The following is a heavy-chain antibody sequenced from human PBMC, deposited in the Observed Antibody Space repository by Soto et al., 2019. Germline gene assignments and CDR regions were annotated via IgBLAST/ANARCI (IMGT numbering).Heavy chain of an antibody. Sequence: QVQLVQSGAEEKKPGASVKVSCKASGYTFSTCIIHWVRQASGQRFEWMGWANGGNGNTQNSQKFQGRLTITKDPAATTAYMELSSLTSEDTAVYYCARRPLLESHFDYWGQGTLVTVS. J-gene: IGHJ4*02. CDR2: ANGGNGNT. V-gene: IGHV1-3*05. CDR1: GYTFSTCI. CDR3: ARRPLLESHFDY.